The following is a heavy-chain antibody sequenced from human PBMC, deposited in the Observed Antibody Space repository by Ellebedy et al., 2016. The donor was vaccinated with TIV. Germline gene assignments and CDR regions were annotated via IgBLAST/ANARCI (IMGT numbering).Heavy chain of an antibody. V-gene: IGHV3-23*01. CDR2: ISSGGAAP. CDR1: GFTFSAFA. Sequence: GESLKISCAASGFTFSAFAMSWVRQTPGKGLEWVSTISSGGAAPYFADSVKGRFSISRDNSKNTLYLQMNSLRAEDTAVYYCAKTAGLARPHRYVAAKPNWYFDLWGRGTLVTVSS. D-gene: IGHD2-15*01. J-gene: IGHJ2*01. CDR3: AKTAGLARPHRYVAAKPNWYFDL.